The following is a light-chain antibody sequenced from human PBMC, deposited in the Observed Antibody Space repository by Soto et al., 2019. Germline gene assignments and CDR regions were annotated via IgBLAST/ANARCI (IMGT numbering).Light chain of an antibody. CDR3: QQYGSSPRT. V-gene: IGKV3-20*01. CDR2: DAS. J-gene: IGKJ1*01. Sequence: DNVLTQSPGTLSLSPGERATLSCRARQSVSSSYLAWYQQKPGQAPRLLIYDASSRATGIPDRFSGSGSGTDFTLTISRLEPEDFAVYFCQQYGSSPRTFGQGTKVEIK. CDR1: QSVSSSY.